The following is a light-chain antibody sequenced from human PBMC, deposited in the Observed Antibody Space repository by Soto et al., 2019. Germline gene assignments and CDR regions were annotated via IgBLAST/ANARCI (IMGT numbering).Light chain of an antibody. CDR2: AAS. CDR3: LQVYTYPPT. Sequence: AIQMTQSPSSLSASVGDRVTITCRASQGIRNDLAWYQQQPGKAPKLLISAASSFQSEVPSRFSGSGSGTDFTLTISSLQPEDFATYYGLQVYTYPPTFGQGTKVEI. CDR1: QGIRND. J-gene: IGKJ1*01. V-gene: IGKV1-6*01.